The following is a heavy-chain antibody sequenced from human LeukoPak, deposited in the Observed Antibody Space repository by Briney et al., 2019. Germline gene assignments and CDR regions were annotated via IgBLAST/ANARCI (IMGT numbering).Heavy chain of an antibody. CDR1: GYSFSIYY. V-gene: IGHV1-46*01. D-gene: IGHD4-17*01. CDR2: INPSGDST. CDR3: AREHDYGNNCFDP. J-gene: IGHJ5*02. Sequence: GSVRVSCKASGYSFSIYYMDGGRLAPGQGHEWMGIINPSGDSTTYAQKFQGRVTMPSVTSTRTLYMELSSLRSDDTAVYYCAREHDYGNNCFDPCGHGDLFSVSS.